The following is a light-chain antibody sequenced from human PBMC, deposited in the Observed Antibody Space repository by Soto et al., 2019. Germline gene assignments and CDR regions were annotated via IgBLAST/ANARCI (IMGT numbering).Light chain of an antibody. CDR3: QQYNKWWT. CDR2: TIS. V-gene: IGKV3-15*01. J-gene: IGKJ1*01. CDR1: ETVNSN. Sequence: ELVMTQSPATLSVSPGERATLSCRASETVNSNLAWYQQKPGQAPRLLIYTISIRATGIPARFSGSGSGTDFTLTISSLQSEDFGVYYCQQYNKWWTFGQGTKVDFK.